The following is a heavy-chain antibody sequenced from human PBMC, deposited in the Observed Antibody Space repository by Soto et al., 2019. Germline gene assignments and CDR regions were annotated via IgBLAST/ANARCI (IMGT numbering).Heavy chain of an antibody. CDR2: ISGSGDFT. J-gene: IGHJ4*02. CDR3: AKKGGYSAYYSPMDY. V-gene: IGHV3-23*01. Sequence: DVHLLESGGGLVQPGESLRLSCAASGFTFSSYAMNWVRQAPGKGLEWVSVISGSGDFTDYTDSVKGRFTISRDNSKNTLYLQMNSLRAEDTAVYYCAKKGGYSAYYSPMDYWGQGTLVTVSS. D-gene: IGHD3-22*01. CDR1: GFTFSSYA.